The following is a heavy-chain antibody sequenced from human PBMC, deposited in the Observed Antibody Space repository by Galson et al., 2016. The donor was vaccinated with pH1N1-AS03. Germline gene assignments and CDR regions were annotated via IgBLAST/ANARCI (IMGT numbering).Heavy chain of an antibody. CDR3: ARHNEAATLSAPSDY. CDR2: IHPIDSDT. J-gene: IGHJ4*02. V-gene: IGHV5-51*01. Sequence: QSGAEVKKPGDSLKISCKASEYPFTSYWIAWVRQMPGKGLEWMGIIHPIDSDTRYNPSFQGQVTISADKSINTAYLQWSSLKASDTAIYYCARHNEAATLSAPSDYWGQGTLISVSS. CDR1: EYPFTSYW. D-gene: IGHD6-25*01.